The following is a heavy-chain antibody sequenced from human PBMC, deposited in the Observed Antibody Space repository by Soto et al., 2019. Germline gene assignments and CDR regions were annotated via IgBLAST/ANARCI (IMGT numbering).Heavy chain of an antibody. CDR1: GYTFTSYA. CDR3: ARYSSSWYGEVY. V-gene: IGHV1-3*01. D-gene: IGHD6-13*01. J-gene: IGHJ4*02. CDR2: INAGNGNT. Sequence: GASVKVSCKASGYTFTSYAMHWVRQAPGQRLEWMGWINAGNGNTKYSQKFQGRVTITRDTSASTAYMELSSLRSEDTAVYYCARYSSSWYGEVYWGQGTLVTVSS.